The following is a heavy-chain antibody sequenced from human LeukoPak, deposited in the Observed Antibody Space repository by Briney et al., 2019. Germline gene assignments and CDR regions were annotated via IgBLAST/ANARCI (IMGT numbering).Heavy chain of an antibody. Sequence: GGSLRLSCAASGFTFSSYGMHWVRQAPGKGLEWVAVISYDGSNKYYADSVKGRFTISRDNSKNTLYLQMNSLRAEDTAVYYCAKDDYNHGSYYGMDVWGQGTTVTVSS. CDR2: ISYDGSNK. CDR3: AKDDYNHGSYYGMDV. V-gene: IGHV3-30*18. CDR1: GFTFSSYG. J-gene: IGHJ6*02. D-gene: IGHD4-11*01.